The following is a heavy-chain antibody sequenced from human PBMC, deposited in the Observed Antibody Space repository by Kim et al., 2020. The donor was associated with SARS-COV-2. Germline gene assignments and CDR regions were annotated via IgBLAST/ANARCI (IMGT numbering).Heavy chain of an antibody. D-gene: IGHD3-3*01. CDR3: ARPNRGKGVVGLAFSHFEH. CDR1: GYTFINYY. CDR2: INPNDGST. V-gene: IGHV1-46*01. J-gene: IGHJ4*02. Sequence: ASVKVSCKASGYTFINYYIHWVRQAPGQGLEWMGMINPNDGSTTYAQRFQGRVTMTRDTSTSTAYMELTNLRSEGTAVYYCARPNRGKGVVGLAFSHFEHWGQGTLVTVSS.